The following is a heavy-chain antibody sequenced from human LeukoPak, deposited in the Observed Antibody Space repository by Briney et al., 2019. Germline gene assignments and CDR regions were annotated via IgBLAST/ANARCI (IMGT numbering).Heavy chain of an antibody. CDR2: IYYSGST. D-gene: IGHD1-1*01. CDR3: ARFKDDSGEAFDL. CDR1: GDSISSGGYS. Sequence: SETLSLTCTVSGDSISSGGYSWSWIRQHPGKGLEWIGYIYYSGSTYSNPSLKSRVTILVDTSKNQFSLKLSSVTAADTAVYYCARFKDDSGEAFDLWGQGTMVTVSS. J-gene: IGHJ3*01. V-gene: IGHV4-31*03.